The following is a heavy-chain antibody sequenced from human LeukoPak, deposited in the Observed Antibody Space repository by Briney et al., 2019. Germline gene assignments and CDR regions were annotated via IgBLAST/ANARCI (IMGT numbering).Heavy chain of an antibody. Sequence: PSETPSLTCTVSGGSIGGYYWSWIGQPPGKGLEWIGYIYYSGRTNYNPSLKSRVTLSVDTSKNQFSLNLSSVTAADTAVYYCARGSGFYWGQGTLVTVSS. CDR2: IYYSGRT. CDR3: ARGSGFY. CDR1: GGSIGGYY. V-gene: IGHV4-59*01. D-gene: IGHD3-16*01. J-gene: IGHJ4*02.